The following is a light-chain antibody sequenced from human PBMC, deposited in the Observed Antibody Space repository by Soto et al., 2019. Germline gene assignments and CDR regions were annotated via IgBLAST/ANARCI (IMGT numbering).Light chain of an antibody. CDR3: QQYGSSPRT. V-gene: IGKV3-20*01. J-gene: IGKJ1*01. Sequence: EIVLTQSPGTLSLSPGERATLSCRASQSVSSTYLAGYQQKPGQAPRLLIYGASTRATGIPDRFSGSGSGTDFTLTISRLEPEDFAMYYCQQYGSSPRTFGQGTKVEIK. CDR2: GAS. CDR1: QSVSSTY.